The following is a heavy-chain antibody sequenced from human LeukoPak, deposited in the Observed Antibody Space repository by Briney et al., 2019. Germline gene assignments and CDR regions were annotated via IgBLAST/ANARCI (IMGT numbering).Heavy chain of an antibody. Sequence: ASVKVSCKASGYTFTNYATQWVRQAPGQRLEWMGWIKAGNGNTRYSQRFQGRVTITRDTSASTVYMEVTSLRSEDTAVYYCARGIWSRTVSSYYLDYWGQGTLVTVSS. D-gene: IGHD3-3*01. V-gene: IGHV1-3*01. CDR2: IKAGNGNT. CDR1: GYTFTNYA. CDR3: ARGIWSRTVSSYYLDY. J-gene: IGHJ4*02.